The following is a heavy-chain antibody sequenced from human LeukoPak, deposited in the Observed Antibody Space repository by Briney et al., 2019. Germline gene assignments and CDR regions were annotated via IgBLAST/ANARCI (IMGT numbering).Heavy chain of an antibody. J-gene: IGHJ4*02. V-gene: IGHV3-23*01. CDR2: ISGSGGST. Sequence: GGSLRLSCAASGFTFSSYAMSWVRQAPGKGLEWVSVISGSGGSTYYADSVKGRFTISRDNSKNTLYLQMNSLRAEDTAVYYCAKDRSDYGSVFGFDYWGQGTLVTVSS. CDR1: GFTFSSYA. CDR3: AKDRSDYGSVFGFDY. D-gene: IGHD3-10*01.